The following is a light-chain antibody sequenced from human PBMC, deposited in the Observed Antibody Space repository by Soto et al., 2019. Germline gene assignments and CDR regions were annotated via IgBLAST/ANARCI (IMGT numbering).Light chain of an antibody. CDR2: YDS. CDR1: NIGSKN. CDR3: QVWGSSGDHVV. J-gene: IGLJ2*01. Sequence: SYELTQPPSVSVAPGKTARITCGGNNIGSKNVHWYQQKSGQPPALVIYYDSDRPSGIPERFSGSNSGNTAALTISRVEAGDEADYYCQVWGSSGDHVVFGGGTQLTVL. V-gene: IGLV3-21*04.